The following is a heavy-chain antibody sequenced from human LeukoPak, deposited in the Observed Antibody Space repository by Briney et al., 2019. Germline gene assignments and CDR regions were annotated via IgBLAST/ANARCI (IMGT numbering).Heavy chain of an antibody. Sequence: PGGSLRLSCAASGFTFSSYSMNWVRQAPGKGLEWVSYISSSSSTIYYADSVKGRFTISRDNAKNSLYLQMNSLRAEDTAVYYCARDPVDTAMAIDYWGQGILVTVSS. CDR3: ARDPVDTAMAIDY. CDR2: ISSSSSTI. J-gene: IGHJ4*02. CDR1: GFTFSSYS. D-gene: IGHD5-18*01. V-gene: IGHV3-48*04.